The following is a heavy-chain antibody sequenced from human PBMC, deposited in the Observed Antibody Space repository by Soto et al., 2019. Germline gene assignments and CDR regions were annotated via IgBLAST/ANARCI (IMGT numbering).Heavy chain of an antibody. CDR1: GFTFSSYA. CDR3: ARGVDIVATTTPFDY. D-gene: IGHD5-12*01. Sequence: GGSLRLSCAASGFTFSSYAMSWVRQAPGKGLEWVAVISYDGSNKYYADSVKGRFTISRDNSKNTLYLQMNSLRAEDTAVYYCARGVDIVATTTPFDYWGQGTLVTVSS. CDR2: ISYDGSNK. V-gene: IGHV3-30-3*01. J-gene: IGHJ4*02.